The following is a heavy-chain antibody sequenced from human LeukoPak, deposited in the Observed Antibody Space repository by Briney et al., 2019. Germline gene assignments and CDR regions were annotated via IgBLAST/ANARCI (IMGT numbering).Heavy chain of an antibody. D-gene: IGHD4-17*01. CDR3: ARLDEEDYGDGATDY. CDR2: INPNSGGT. CDR1: GYTFTGYY. Sequence: ASVKVSCKASGYTFTGYYMHWVRQAPGQGLEWMGWINPNSGGTNYAQKFQGRVTMTRDTSISTAYMELSRLRSDDTAVYYCARLDEEDYGDGATDYWGQGTLVTVSS. J-gene: IGHJ4*02. V-gene: IGHV1-2*02.